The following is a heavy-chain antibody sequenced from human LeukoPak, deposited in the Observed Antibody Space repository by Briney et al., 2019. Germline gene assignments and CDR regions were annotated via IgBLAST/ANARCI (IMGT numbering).Heavy chain of an antibody. CDR1: GGSISSGSYY. CDR3: ARVLLNATPRFDA. CDR2: IYTSGST. J-gene: IGHJ5*02. Sequence: PSETLSLTCTVSGGSISSGSYYWSWIRQPAGKGLEWIGRIYTSGSTNYNPSLKSRVTISVDTSKNQFSLKLSSVTAADTAVYFCARVLLNATPRFDAWGQGTLLTVSS. V-gene: IGHV4-61*02.